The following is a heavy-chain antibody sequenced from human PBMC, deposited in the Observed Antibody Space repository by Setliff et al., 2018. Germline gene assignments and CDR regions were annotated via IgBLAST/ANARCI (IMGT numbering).Heavy chain of an antibody. J-gene: IGHJ4*02. CDR1: GLTVSNDF. CDR3: ARTCSGSGCYAGLES. Sequence: PGGSLRLSCVVSGLTVSNDFMGWVRQAPGKGLAWVSVIYNIGETRYADSVKGRFTISRDKSKNTLYLQMNSLRPEDTAVYYCARTCSGSGCYAGLESWGQGTPVTVSS. CDR2: IYNIGET. V-gene: IGHV3-66*02. D-gene: IGHD2-15*01.